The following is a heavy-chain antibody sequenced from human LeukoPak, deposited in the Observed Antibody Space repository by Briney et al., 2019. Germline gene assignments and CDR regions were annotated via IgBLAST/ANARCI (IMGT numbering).Heavy chain of an antibody. CDR1: GFSFSTYT. Sequence: PGGSLRLSCAASGFSFSTYTMNWVRQAPGKGLEWISYISGRGTIYYADSVKGRFTISRDNAKNSLYLQMNSLRDEDTAVYYCVGCYDSGGYLPAYWGQGALVTVSS. D-gene: IGHD3-22*01. V-gene: IGHV3-48*02. CDR2: ISGRGTI. J-gene: IGHJ4*02. CDR3: VGCYDSGGYLPAY.